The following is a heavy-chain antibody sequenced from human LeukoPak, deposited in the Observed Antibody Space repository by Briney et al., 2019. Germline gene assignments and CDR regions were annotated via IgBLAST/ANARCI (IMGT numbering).Heavy chain of an antibody. V-gene: IGHV3-9*01. D-gene: IGHD3-22*01. CDR2: ISWNSGSI. J-gene: IGHJ4*02. CDR3: AKEPELYYYDSSGYGGGVY. CDR1: GFTFDDYA. Sequence: PGGSLRLSCAASGFTFDDYAMHWVRQAPGKGLEWVSGISWNSGSIGYADSVKGRFTISRDNAKNSLYLQMNSLRAEDTAVYYCAKEPELYYYDSSGYGGGVYWGQGTLVTVSS.